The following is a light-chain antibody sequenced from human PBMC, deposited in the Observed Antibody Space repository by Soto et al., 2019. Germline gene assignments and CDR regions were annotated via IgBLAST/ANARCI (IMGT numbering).Light chain of an antibody. V-gene: IGKV3D-11*01. CDR2: DTF. CDR1: QDIGTY. Sequence: EIVLTQSPATLSLSPGERATLSCRASQDIGTYVVWYQQKPGQAPRLVIYDTFNTAACIPARFSGGGAGTDFTLTISSLEPEDFAIYYCQQRRNWPLTFGGGTRVEI. CDR3: QQRRNWPLT. J-gene: IGKJ4*01.